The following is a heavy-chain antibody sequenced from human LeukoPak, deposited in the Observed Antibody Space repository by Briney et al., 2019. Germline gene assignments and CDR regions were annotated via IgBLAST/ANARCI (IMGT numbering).Heavy chain of an antibody. CDR2: ISYDGSNK. J-gene: IGHJ4*02. V-gene: IGHV3-30*04. D-gene: IGHD6-19*01. CDR1: GFTFSSYA. Sequence: GGSLRLSCAASGFTFSSYAMHWVRQAPGKGLEWVAVISYDGSNKYYADSVKGRFTISRDNSKNTLYLQMNSLRSDDTAVYYCARAIAVAGPFDYWGQGTLVTVSS. CDR3: ARAIAVAGPFDY.